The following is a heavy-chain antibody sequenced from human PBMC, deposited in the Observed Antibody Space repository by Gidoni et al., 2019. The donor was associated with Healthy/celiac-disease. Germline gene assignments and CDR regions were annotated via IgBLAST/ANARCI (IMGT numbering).Heavy chain of an antibody. D-gene: IGHD5-12*01. Sequence: QVQLVESGGGVVQPGRSLRLSCAASGFTFSSYGMHWVRQAPGKGLEWVAVISDDGSNKYYADSVKGRFTISRDNSKNTLYLQMNSLRAEDTAVYYCAKGMGRWLQIPAYGMDVWGQGTTVTVSS. CDR2: ISDDGSNK. CDR3: AKGMGRWLQIPAYGMDV. V-gene: IGHV3-30*18. CDR1: GFTFSSYG. J-gene: IGHJ6*02.